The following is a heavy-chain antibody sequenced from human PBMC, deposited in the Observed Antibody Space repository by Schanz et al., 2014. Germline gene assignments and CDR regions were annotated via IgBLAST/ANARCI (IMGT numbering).Heavy chain of an antibody. J-gene: IGHJ6*02. CDR2: ISYDSLTL. V-gene: IGHV3-21*01. Sequence: EVQLVESGGGLVKPGGSLRLSCATSGFSFSLHTMSWVRQAPGKGLEWVSSISYDSLTLYYGDSVKGRFTVSRDNAKSSLYLQLNSLRAEDTAVYYCAKERVPDSMNYYGMDVWGQGTTVTVAS. D-gene: IGHD2-2*01. CDR3: AKERVPDSMNYYGMDV. CDR1: GFSFSLHT.